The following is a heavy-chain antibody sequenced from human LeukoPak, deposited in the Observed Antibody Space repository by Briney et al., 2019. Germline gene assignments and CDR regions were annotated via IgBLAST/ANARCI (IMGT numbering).Heavy chain of an antibody. V-gene: IGHV3-48*01. CDR2: ISSSGYTI. Sequence: GGSLRLSCAASGFTFTAYTINWVRQAPGKGLEWVSYISSSGYTINYADSVKGRFTISRDNAKNSLYLQMNSLRAEDTAVYYCAKDGVWIGEKKANMDIWGKGTTV. CDR1: GFTFTAYT. J-gene: IGHJ6*03. D-gene: IGHD3-10*01. CDR3: AKDGVWIGEKKANMDI.